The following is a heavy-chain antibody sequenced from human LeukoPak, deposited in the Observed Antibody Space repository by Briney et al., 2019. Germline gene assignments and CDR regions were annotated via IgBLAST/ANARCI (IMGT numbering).Heavy chain of an antibody. CDR2: INPNSGNT. D-gene: IGHD3-10*01. CDR1: GYTFTSYD. Sequence: ASVKVSCKASGYTFTSYDINWVRQATGQGLEWMGWINPNSGNTGYAQKFQGRVTITRNTSISTAYMELSSLRSEDTAVYYCARERFGSIGLWYWGQGTLVTVSS. CDR3: ARERFGSIGLWY. V-gene: IGHV1-8*03. J-gene: IGHJ4*02.